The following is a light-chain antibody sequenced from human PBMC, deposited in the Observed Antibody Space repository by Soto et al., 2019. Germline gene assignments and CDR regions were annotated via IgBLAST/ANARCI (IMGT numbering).Light chain of an antibody. V-gene: IGKV4-1*01. J-gene: IGKJ2*01. CDR1: QSILYSSNSKNY. CDR3: QQYLSSPYT. Sequence: DIVMTQSPDSLAVSLGERATINCKSSQSILYSSNSKNYLAWYRQKPGQPPELLIYWASTRESGVPDRFSGSGSGTAFTLTISSLQAEDVAVYYCQQYLSSPYTFGQGTKLEIK. CDR2: WAS.